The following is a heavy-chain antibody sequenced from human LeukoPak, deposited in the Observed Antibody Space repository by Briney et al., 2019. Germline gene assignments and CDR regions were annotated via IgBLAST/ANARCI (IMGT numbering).Heavy chain of an antibody. CDR1: GFTFSSYA. D-gene: IGHD3-10*01. Sequence: GGSLRLSCAASGFTFSSYAMSWVRQAPGKGLEWVSAISGSGGSTYYADSVKGRFTISRDNSKNTLYLHMNSLRVEDTAVYYCAKPYYYGSGSYGGFDHWGQGTLVTVSS. CDR2: ISGSGGST. J-gene: IGHJ4*02. V-gene: IGHV3-23*01. CDR3: AKPYYYGSGSYGGFDH.